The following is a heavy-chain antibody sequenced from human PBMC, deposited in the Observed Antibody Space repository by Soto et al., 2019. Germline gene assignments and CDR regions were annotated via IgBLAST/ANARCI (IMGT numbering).Heavy chain of an antibody. CDR1: GYTFTSYD. Sequence: GASVKVSCKASGYTFTSYDINWVRQATGQGLEWMGWMNPNSGNTGYAQKFQGRVTMTRNTSISTAYMELSSLRSEDTAVYYCARGIRFLEWFNILQYSGMDVWGQGTTVTVSS. J-gene: IGHJ6*02. D-gene: IGHD3-3*01. CDR3: ARGIRFLEWFNILQYSGMDV. CDR2: MNPNSGNT. V-gene: IGHV1-8*01.